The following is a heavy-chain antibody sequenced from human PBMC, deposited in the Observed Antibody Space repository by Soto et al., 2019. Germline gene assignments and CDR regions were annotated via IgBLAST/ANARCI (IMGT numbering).Heavy chain of an antibody. V-gene: IGHV4-31*03. Sequence: SETLSLTCTVSGGSISSGGYYWNCMRQHPGKGLEWIGYIYYSGSTYYNPSLKSRVTISVDTSKNQFSLRLSSVTAADTAVYYCAREVPTPYYFDYWGQGTLVTVSS. CDR1: GGSISSGGYY. CDR2: IYYSGST. CDR3: AREVPTPYYFDY. J-gene: IGHJ4*02.